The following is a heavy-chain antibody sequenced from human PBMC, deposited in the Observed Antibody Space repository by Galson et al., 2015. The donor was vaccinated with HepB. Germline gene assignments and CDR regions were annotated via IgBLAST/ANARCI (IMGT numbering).Heavy chain of an antibody. D-gene: IGHD3-3*01. CDR3: ARGVGGTIFGVVGGVYGMDV. Sequence: SLRLSCAASGFTFSDYYMSWIRQAPGKGLEWVSYISSSGSTIYYADSVKGRFTISRDNAKNSLYLQMNSLRAEDTAVYYCARGVGGTIFGVVGGVYGMDVWGQGTTVTVSS. CDR1: GFTFSDYY. V-gene: IGHV3-11*01. J-gene: IGHJ6*02. CDR2: ISSSGSTI.